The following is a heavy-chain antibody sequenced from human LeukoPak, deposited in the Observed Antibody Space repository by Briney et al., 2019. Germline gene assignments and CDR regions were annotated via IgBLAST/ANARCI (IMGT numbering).Heavy chain of an antibody. V-gene: IGHV3-23*01. CDR3: AKDRVWFGERNPFDY. D-gene: IGHD3-10*01. Sequence: PGGSLRLSCAASGFTFSSYAMSWVRQAPGKGLEWVSAISGSGGSTYYADSVKGRFTIPRDNSKNTLYLQMNSLRAEDTAVYYCAKDRVWFGERNPFDYWGQGTLVTVSS. CDR1: GFTFSSYA. J-gene: IGHJ4*02. CDR2: ISGSGGST.